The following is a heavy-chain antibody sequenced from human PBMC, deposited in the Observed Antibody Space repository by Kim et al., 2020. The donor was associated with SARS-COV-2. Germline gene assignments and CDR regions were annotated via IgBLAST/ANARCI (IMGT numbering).Heavy chain of an antibody. CDR3: ARDDLTFDAFDI. CDR2: IYYSGST. CDR1: GGSISSYY. Sequence: SETLSLTCTVSGGSISSYYWSWIRQPPGKGLEWIGYIYYSGSTNYNPSLKSRVTISVDTSKNQFSLKLSSVTAADTAVYYCARDDLTFDAFDIWGQGTMVTVSS. J-gene: IGHJ3*02. V-gene: IGHV4-59*01. D-gene: IGHD7-27*01.